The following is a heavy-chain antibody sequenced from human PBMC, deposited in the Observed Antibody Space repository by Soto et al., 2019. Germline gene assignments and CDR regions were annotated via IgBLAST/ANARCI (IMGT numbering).Heavy chain of an antibody. CDR2: IYYSGST. V-gene: IGHV4-61*01. Sequence: SETLSLTCTVSGGSVSSGSYYWSWIRQPPGKGLEWIGYIYYSGSTNYNPSLKSRVTISADTSKNQFSLKLSSVTAADTAVYYCARDFSGSGWGYYYYYYGMDVWGQGTTVTVSS. CDR1: GGSVSSGSYY. J-gene: IGHJ6*02. D-gene: IGHD6-19*01. CDR3: ARDFSGSGWGYYYYYYGMDV.